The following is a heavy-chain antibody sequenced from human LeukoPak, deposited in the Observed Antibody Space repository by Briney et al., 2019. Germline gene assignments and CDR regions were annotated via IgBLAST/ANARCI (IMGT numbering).Heavy chain of an antibody. CDR1: GGSISSSNW. V-gene: IGHV4-4*02. Sequence: SETLSLTCAASGGSISSSNWWSWVRQPPGKGLEWIGEIYHSGSTNYNPSLKSRVTISVDKSKNQFSLKLSSVTAADTAVYYCARAASDCSSTSCYDEGIDYWGQGTLVTVSS. CDR3: ARAASDCSSTSCYDEGIDY. CDR2: IYHSGST. D-gene: IGHD2-2*01. J-gene: IGHJ4*02.